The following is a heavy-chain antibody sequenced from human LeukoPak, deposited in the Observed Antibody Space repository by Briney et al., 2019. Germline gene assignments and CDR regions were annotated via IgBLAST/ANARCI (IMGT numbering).Heavy chain of an antibody. D-gene: IGHD3-22*01. V-gene: IGHV1-69*05. CDR1: GGTFSSYA. J-gene: IGHJ4*02. CDR2: IIPIFGTA. Sequence: ASVKVSCKASGGTFSSYAISWVRQAPGQGLEWMGRIIPIFGTASYAQKFQGRVTMTRDTSTSTVYMELSSLRSEDTAVYYCARAPRYYDSSGYTPTFDYWGQGTLVTVSS. CDR3: ARAPRYYDSSGYTPTFDY.